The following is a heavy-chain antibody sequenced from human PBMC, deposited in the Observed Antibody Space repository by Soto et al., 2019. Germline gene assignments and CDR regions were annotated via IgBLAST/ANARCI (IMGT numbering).Heavy chain of an antibody. V-gene: IGHV4-4*02. CDR1: GDAMTSFDW. Sequence: QVQLQESGPGLVKPSGTLSLTCAVSGDAMTSFDWWSWVRQAPGKGLEWIGEIHYSGDINSVSSLRSRVTISVDRSKNQFSLNLSSVTAADPAVYFCVSHGYYSLEYWGQRTVVIVSP. J-gene: IGHJ4*02. CDR3: VSHGYYSLEY. CDR2: IHYSGDI. D-gene: IGHD3-22*01.